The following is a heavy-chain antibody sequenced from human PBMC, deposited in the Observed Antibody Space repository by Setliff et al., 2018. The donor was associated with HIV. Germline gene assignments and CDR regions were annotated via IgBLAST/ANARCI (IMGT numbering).Heavy chain of an antibody. Sequence: ASVKVSCKTSGHTFTGYYIHWVRQAPGQGLEWMGRINPNSAITSYAQNFQGRVSMTRDTSINTAYMELSRLRSDDTAVYYCARSTTADWGQGTMVTVSS. CDR1: GHTFTGYY. V-gene: IGHV1-2*06. CDR3: ARSTTAD. CDR2: INPNSAIT. D-gene: IGHD4-17*01. J-gene: IGHJ4*02.